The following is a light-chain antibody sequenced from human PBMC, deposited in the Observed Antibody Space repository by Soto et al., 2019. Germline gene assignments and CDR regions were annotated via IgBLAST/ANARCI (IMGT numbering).Light chain of an antibody. CDR1: QRLSASD. V-gene: IGKV3-20*01. J-gene: IGKJ5*01. CDR2: GVS. Sequence: ELVLTQSPGTLSLSPGARATLSCRASQRLSASDIAWYQQKPGQARKFLIYGVSRRATGIPDRFSGIVSGTDFTLTIGRLETEDFAVYHGQQYGSSPLITFGQGTRLEIK. CDR3: QQYGSSPLIT.